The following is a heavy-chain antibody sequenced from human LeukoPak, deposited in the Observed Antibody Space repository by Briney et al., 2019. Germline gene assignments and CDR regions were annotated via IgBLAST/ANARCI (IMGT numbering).Heavy chain of an antibody. D-gene: IGHD1-1*01. J-gene: IGHJ4*02. Sequence: PGGSLRLSCTASGFTFSNYAMSWVRQAPGKGLEWVSYISSSSSYTNYADSVKGRFTISRDNAKNSLYLQMNSLRAEDTAVYYCARQTRSPFFDYWGQGTLVTVSS. V-gene: IGHV3-11*03. CDR2: ISSSSSYT. CDR3: ARQTRSPFFDY. CDR1: GFTFSNYA.